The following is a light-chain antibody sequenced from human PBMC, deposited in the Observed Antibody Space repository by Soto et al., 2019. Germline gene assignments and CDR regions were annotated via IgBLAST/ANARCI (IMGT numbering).Light chain of an antibody. Sequence: QSVLTQSPSASASLGASVKLTCTLSSGHSSYAIAWHQQQPEKGPRYLMKLNSDGSHSKGDGIPVRFSGSSSGAERYLTISSRQSEDEADYYCQTWGTGIQVVFGGGTKVTVL. CDR3: QTWGTGIQVV. CDR1: SGHSSYA. V-gene: IGLV4-69*01. CDR2: LNSDGSH. J-gene: IGLJ2*01.